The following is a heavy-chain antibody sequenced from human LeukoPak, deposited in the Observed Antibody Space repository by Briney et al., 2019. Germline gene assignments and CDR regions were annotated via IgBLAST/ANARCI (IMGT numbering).Heavy chain of an antibody. Sequence: GGSLRLSCAASGFTFSSYEMNWVRQAPGKGLECVSTITSNGGSTYYADSVKGRCTISRDNSKSTLYLQMSSLRAEDTAVYYCVRGGYFDFWGQGTLVTVSS. CDR1: GFTFSSYE. J-gene: IGHJ4*02. V-gene: IGHV3-64D*06. CDR2: ITSNGGST. CDR3: VRGGYFDF. D-gene: IGHD3-16*01.